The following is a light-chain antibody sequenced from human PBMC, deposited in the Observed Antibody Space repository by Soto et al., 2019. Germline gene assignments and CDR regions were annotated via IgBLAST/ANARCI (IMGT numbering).Light chain of an antibody. CDR1: SGDIGSYNR. J-gene: IGLJ1*01. CDR3: SSCTNINTRACV. V-gene: IGLV2-14*01. CDR2: EVT. Sequence: QSALTQPASVSGSPGQSITISCTGTSGDIGSYNRVSWYQQHSGKAPKLIIYEVTDRPSGVSNRFSGSKSGNTASLTISGLQAEDEAEYYCSSCTNINTRACVFGTGTKLTVL.